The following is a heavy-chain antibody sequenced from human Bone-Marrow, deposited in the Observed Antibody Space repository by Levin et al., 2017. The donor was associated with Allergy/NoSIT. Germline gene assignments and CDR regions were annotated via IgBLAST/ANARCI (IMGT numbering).Heavy chain of an antibody. V-gene: IGHV2-5*02. CDR3: ARGHRHYWFDP. J-gene: IGHJ5*02. Sequence: KSSGPTLVKPTQTLSLTCTFSGFSLTASGVSVGWIRQPPGKALEWLAAIYWDDDKRFSPSLKSRITITKDTSKNQVVLTMTNMDTVDSGTYFCARGHRHYWFDPWGQGTLVTVSS. CDR1: GFSLTASGVS. CDR2: IYWDDDK.